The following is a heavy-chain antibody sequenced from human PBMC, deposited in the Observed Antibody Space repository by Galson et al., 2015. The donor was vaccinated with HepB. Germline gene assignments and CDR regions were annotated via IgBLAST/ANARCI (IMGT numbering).Heavy chain of an antibody. CDR3: ARALCSSTSCYDFDY. V-gene: IGHV1-69*13. J-gene: IGHJ4*02. CDR1: GGTFSSYA. D-gene: IGHD2-2*01. Sequence: SVKVSCKASGGTFSSYAISWVRQAPGQGLEWMGGIIPIFGTANYAQKFQSRVTITADESTSTAYMELSSLRSEDTAVYYCARALCSSTSCYDFDYWGQGTLVTVSS. CDR2: IIPIFGTA.